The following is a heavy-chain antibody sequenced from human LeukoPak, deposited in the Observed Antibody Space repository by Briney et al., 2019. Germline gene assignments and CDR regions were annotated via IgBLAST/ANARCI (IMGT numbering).Heavy chain of an antibody. CDR1: GFTFSSYA. CDR2: ISGSGGST. V-gene: IGHV3-23*01. Sequence: GGSLRLSCAASGFTFSSYAMSWVRQAPGKGLEWVSAISGSGGSTYYADSVKGRFTISRDNSKNTLYLQMDSLRAEDTAVYYCAKEIHRAVAGTSHFDYWGQGTLVTVSS. CDR3: AKEIHRAVAGTSHFDY. J-gene: IGHJ4*02. D-gene: IGHD6-13*01.